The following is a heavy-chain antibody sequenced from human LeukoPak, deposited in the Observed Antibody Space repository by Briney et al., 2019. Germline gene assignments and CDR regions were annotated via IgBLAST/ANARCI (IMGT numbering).Heavy chain of an antibody. V-gene: IGHV3-53*01. Sequence: PGGSLRLSCAASGFTVSSNYMGWVRQAPGKGLEWVSVIYSDGGTYYADSVKGRFTISRDNSKNTLYLQMNSLRAEDTAVYYCARTQSSGYNRGIDYWGQGTLVTVSS. CDR2: IYSDGGT. D-gene: IGHD5-18*01. J-gene: IGHJ4*02. CDR3: ARTQSSGYNRGIDY. CDR1: GFTVSSNY.